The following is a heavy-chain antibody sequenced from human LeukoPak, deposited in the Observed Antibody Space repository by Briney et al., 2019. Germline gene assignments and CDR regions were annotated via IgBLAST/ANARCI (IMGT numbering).Heavy chain of an antibody. CDR2: ISASAGST. D-gene: IGHD6-19*01. CDR1: GFSFSSYA. J-gene: IGHJ4*02. V-gene: IGHV3-23*01. CDR3: ARGGGYDGLYFDY. Sequence: SGGSLRLTCAASGFSFSSYAMSWVRQAPGKGLEWVSAISASAGSTYSADSVKGRFTISRDNSKNTLYLQMNSLRAEDAAVYYCARGGGYDGLYFDYWGQGTLVTVPS.